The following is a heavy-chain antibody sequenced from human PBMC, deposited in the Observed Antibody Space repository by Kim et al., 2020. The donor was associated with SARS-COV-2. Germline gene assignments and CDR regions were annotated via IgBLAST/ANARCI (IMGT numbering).Heavy chain of an antibody. J-gene: IGHJ5*02. CDR2: INPSGGTT. D-gene: IGHD2-21*01. CDR3: AREIPRSYGFDP. Sequence: ASVKVSCKASGYTFTSYYMHWVRQAPGQGLEWIGIINPSGGTTNYAQKFQGRVTMTRDTSTTTVYLDLSSLRSEDTAVYYCAREIPRSYGFDPWGQGTLVTVSS. CDR1: GYTFTSYY. V-gene: IGHV1-46*01.